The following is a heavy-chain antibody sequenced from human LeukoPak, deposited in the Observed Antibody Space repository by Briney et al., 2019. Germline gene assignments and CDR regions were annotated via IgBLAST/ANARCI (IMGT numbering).Heavy chain of an antibody. V-gene: IGHV3-30-3*01. Sequence: AGGSLRLSCAASGFTFSSYAMHWVRQAPGKGLEWVAVISYDGSNKYYADSVKGRFTISRDNSKNTLYLQMNSLRAEDTAVYYCARDPNGVDYWGQGTLVTVSS. CDR1: GFTFSSYA. CDR3: ARDPNGVDY. J-gene: IGHJ4*02. D-gene: IGHD3-10*01. CDR2: ISYDGSNK.